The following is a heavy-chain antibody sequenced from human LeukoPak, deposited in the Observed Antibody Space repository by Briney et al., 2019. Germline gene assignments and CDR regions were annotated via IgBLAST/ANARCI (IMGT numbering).Heavy chain of an antibody. Sequence: GGSLRLSCGASGFTFITYNMHWVRQAPGKGLEWVSSITRSSYIYYADSVKGRFTISRDNAKNSLYLQMNSLRAEDTAVYYCARDFIGYCSSTSCPFDYWGQGTLVTVSS. J-gene: IGHJ4*02. CDR3: ARDFIGYCSSTSCPFDY. D-gene: IGHD2-2*03. CDR1: GFTFITYN. V-gene: IGHV3-21*04. CDR2: ITRSSYI.